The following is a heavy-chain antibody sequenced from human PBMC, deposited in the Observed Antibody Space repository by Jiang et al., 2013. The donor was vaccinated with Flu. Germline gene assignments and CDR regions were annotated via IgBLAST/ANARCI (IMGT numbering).Heavy chain of an antibody. J-gene: IGHJ4*02. CDR1: RFTFNSYG. D-gene: IGHD3-22*01. CDR3: AKDRIRYFYDNSGYYFDH. CDR2: ISFDGGSK. Sequence: VQLVESGGGVVQPGRSLRLSCAASRFTFNSYGMHWVRQAPGKGLEWVAVISFDGGSKYYADSVKGRFTISRDNSKNTLYLQMSTLRAEDTAVYYCAKDRIRYFYDNSGYYFDHWGQG. V-gene: IGHV3-30*18.